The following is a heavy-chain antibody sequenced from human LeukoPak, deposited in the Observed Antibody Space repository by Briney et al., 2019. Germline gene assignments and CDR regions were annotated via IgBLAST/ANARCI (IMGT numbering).Heavy chain of an antibody. J-gene: IGHJ4*02. CDR2: IKQDGSQK. Sequence: GGSLRLSCAASGFTFSNYWMTWVRQAPGKGLEWVANIKQDGSQKYYVDSVKGRFTISRDNAKNSLLLQMTSLRAEDTAVYYCARDLWGGSGSGYDYWGQGTLVTVSS. CDR1: GFTFSNYW. CDR3: ARDLWGGSGSGYDY. D-gene: IGHD3-10*01. V-gene: IGHV3-7*04.